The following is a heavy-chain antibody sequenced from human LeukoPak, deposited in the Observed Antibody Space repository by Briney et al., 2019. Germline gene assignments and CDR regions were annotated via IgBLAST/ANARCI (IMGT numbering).Heavy chain of an antibody. CDR3: ARDLGNLADS. CDR2: ISNSGSTI. V-gene: IGHV3-48*01. Sequence: PGGSLRLSCAASGFTFSTYDMNWVRQAPGKGLEWVSFISNSGSTIYYADSVKGRFTVSRDNFENTVYLQMNSLRADDTALYYCARDLGNLADSWGQGTLVTVSS. CDR1: GFTFSTYD. D-gene: IGHD7-27*01. J-gene: IGHJ5*01.